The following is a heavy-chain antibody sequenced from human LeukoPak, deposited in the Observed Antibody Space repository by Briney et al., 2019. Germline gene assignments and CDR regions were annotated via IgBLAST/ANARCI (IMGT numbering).Heavy chain of an antibody. D-gene: IGHD5-18*01. Sequence: GGSLRLSCAASGFTFSSYSMNWVRQAPGKGLEWVSSISSSSSYIYYADSVKGRFTISRDNAKNSLYLQMNSLRAEDTAVYYCARWGVAMVPFDYWGQGTLVTVSS. CDR1: GFTFSSYS. J-gene: IGHJ4*02. CDR3: ARWGVAMVPFDY. CDR2: ISSSSSYI. V-gene: IGHV3-21*01.